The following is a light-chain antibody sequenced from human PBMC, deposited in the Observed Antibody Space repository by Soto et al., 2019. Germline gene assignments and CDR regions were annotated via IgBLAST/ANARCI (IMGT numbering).Light chain of an antibody. Sequence: DIQMTQSPSSLSASIGDRVTITCRASQGINSWLAWYQQKPEQAPKSLIYGASSLQSGVPSRFSGSGSGKDFTLTISSLKPEDFATYYCQQYKTYPLTLGGGTKVDIK. CDR2: GAS. V-gene: IGKV1D-16*01. CDR3: QQYKTYPLT. CDR1: QGINSW. J-gene: IGKJ4*01.